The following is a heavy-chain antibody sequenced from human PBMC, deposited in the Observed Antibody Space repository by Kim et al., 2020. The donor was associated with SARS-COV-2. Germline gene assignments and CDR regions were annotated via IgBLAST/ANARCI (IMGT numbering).Heavy chain of an antibody. D-gene: IGHD4-4*01. V-gene: IGHV4-38-2*02. CDR2: IYQSGST. CDR3: TRGLQSDYYYYGMDV. CDR1: GYSISSGYY. Sequence: SETLSLTCTVSGYSISSGYYWGWVRQSPGKGLEWIASIYQSGSTYYNPSLRSRVTTSVDTSRNQFSLKVRSVTAADTAMYYCTRGLQSDYYYYGMDVWG. J-gene: IGHJ6*02.